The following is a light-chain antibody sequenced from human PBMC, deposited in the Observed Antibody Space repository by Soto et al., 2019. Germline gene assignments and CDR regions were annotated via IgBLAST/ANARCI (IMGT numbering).Light chain of an antibody. CDR1: SSNLGDNT. V-gene: IGLV1-44*01. CDR2: DYD. J-gene: IGLJ1*01. CDR3: AAWDASLDGYV. Sequence: QSMLTQPPSASGTPGQRVTISCSTSSSNLGDNTVNWYQQVPGTAPKLLIYDYDQRPSGVPDRFSGSKSGTSASLAISGLQSEDEADYYCAAWDASLDGYVFGTGTKVTVL.